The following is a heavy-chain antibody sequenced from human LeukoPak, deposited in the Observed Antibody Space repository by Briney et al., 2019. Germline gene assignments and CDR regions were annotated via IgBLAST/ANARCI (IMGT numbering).Heavy chain of an antibody. CDR3: ARFLSSGYLLVDY. D-gene: IGHD3-22*01. CDR1: GGSFSGYY. Sequence: PSETLSLTCAVYGGSFSGYYWSWIRQPPGKGLEWIGEINHGGSTNYNPSLKSRVTISVDTSKNQFSLKLSSVTAADTAVYYCARFLSSGYLLVDYWGQGTLVTVSS. CDR2: INHGGST. J-gene: IGHJ4*02. V-gene: IGHV4-34*01.